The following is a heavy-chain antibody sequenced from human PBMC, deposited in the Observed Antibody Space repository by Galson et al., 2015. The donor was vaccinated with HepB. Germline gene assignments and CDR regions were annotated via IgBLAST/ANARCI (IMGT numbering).Heavy chain of an antibody. CDR1: GGTFSSYA. J-gene: IGHJ4*02. D-gene: IGHD3-3*01. V-gene: IGHV1-69*13. CDR3: ARGTGLTTFGVVTHLDY. CDR2: IVPMFGTA. Sequence: SVKVSCKASGGTFSSYAIGWVRQAPGQGLEWMGGIVPMFGTANYAQKFQGRVSITADESTSTVYMELRSLRSEDTAVYYCARGTGLTTFGVVTHLDYWGQGTLVTVSS.